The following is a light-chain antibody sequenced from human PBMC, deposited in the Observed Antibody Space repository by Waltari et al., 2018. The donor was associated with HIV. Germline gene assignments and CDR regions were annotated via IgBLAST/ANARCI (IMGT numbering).Light chain of an antibody. Sequence: QTVVTQEPSFSVSPGGTVTLTCGLSSGSVSTSYYPRWYQQTPGQAPRTLLYSTNTRSSGVPDRVSGSILGNKAALTITGAQADDESDYYWVLYMGSGTWLFGGGTKLTVL. CDR3: VLYMGSGTWL. CDR1: SGSVSTSYY. CDR2: STN. J-gene: IGLJ3*02. V-gene: IGLV8-61*01.